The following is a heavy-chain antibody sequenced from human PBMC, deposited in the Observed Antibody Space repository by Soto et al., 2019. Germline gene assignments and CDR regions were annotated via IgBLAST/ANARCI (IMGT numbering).Heavy chain of an antibody. V-gene: IGHV3-30*18. CDR2: ISADGGDK. Sequence: GGSLRLSCAASEFTFSNFGMHWVRQAPGKGLEWVAAISADGGDKYFSGSVKGRFTISRDNSKNTLFLQMNSLRVEDTAVYYCVKGSDVARQELDYWGQGTLVTVSS. J-gene: IGHJ4*02. CDR1: EFTFSNFG. D-gene: IGHD3-3*01. CDR3: VKGSDVARQELDY.